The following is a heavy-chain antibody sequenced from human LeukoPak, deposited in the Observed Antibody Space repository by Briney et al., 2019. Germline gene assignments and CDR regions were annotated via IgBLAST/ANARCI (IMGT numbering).Heavy chain of an antibody. CDR3: VRDVSLDF. V-gene: IGHV3-21*01. CDR1: GFTFSSKR. CDR2: ISSGSSSI. J-gene: IGHJ4*02. Sequence: GGSLRLSCAASGFTFSSKRMNGVRRAPGRGLEWVSFISSGSSSIYYADSVKGRFTISRDNAKNSLYLQMNSLRAEDTAVYYCVRDVSLDFWGQGTLVTVSS.